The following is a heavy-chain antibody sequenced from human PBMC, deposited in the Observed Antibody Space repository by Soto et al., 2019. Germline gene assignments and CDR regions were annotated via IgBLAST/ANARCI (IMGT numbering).Heavy chain of an antibody. V-gene: IGHV3-20*04. CDR1: GFTFDDYG. Sequence: GGSLRLSCAASGFTFDDYGMSWVRQAPGKGLEWVSGINWNGGSTGYADSVKGRFTISRDNAKNSLYLQMNSLRAEDTALYYCAREEGSSSSEGTGGYWGQGTLVTVSS. CDR2: INWNGGST. CDR3: AREEGSSSSEGTGGY. J-gene: IGHJ4*02. D-gene: IGHD6-6*01.